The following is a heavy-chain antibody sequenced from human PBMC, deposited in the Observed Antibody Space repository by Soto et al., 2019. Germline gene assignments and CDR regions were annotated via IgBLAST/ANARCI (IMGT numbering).Heavy chain of an antibody. V-gene: IGHV4-59*01. CDR3: ARYDELVGYLDY. CDR2: IYYSGST. Sequence: SQTLSLTSTVSGGSISSYYRSCILQPPGKELEWIGYIYYSGSTNYNPSLKSRVTISVDTSKNQFSLKLSSVTAADTAVYYCARYDELVGYLDYWGQGTLVTVSS. D-gene: IGHD6-6*01. CDR1: GGSISSYY. J-gene: IGHJ4*02.